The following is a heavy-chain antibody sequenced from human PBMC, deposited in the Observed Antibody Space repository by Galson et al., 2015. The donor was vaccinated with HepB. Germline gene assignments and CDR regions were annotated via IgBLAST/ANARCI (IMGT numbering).Heavy chain of an antibody. V-gene: IGHV4-59*01. CDR1: GGSISGYY. CDR3: ARDLGSGRFPWDYHYGMDV. J-gene: IGHJ6*02. D-gene: IGHD1-26*01. Sequence: QVQLQQSGPGLVRPSETLSLTCTVSGGSISGYYWTWIRPTPGKGLEWIGHTYPNGDTTYNPPPRTRITISLDTSKNQFSLSLNAVTAADTGIYYCARDLGSGRFPWDYHYGMDVWGQGTAVSVSS. CDR2: TYPNGDT.